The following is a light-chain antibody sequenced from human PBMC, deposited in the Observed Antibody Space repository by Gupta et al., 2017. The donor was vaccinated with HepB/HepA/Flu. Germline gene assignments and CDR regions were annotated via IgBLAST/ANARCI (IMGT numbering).Light chain of an antibody. CDR1: QSIRNY. Sequence: DIQMTQSPSSLSASVGDRVTITCRASQSIRNYLNWYQHKPGKPPKLLIYSASTLQNEVPSRFSGSGSGTEFTLTISSLQPEDFAAYYCQQCLTTPITFGQGTRLELK. J-gene: IGKJ5*01. CDR2: SAS. V-gene: IGKV1-39*01. CDR3: QQCLTTPIT.